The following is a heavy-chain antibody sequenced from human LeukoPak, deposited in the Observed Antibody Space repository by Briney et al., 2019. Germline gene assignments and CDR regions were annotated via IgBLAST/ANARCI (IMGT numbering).Heavy chain of an antibody. CDR2: IRGKAYGVTT. V-gene: IGHV3-49*03. Sequence: PGGSLRLXCTASGFTFGDYAISLFRRAPGKGLEWVGFIRGKAYGVTTEYASSVKCRFTIVRDDAKSISYLQMNSLKSEDTAVYYCTRGGRQDYYDSSGYLDSWGQGTLVTVSS. CDR3: TRGGRQDYYDSSGYLDS. D-gene: IGHD3-22*01. CDR1: GFTFGDYA. J-gene: IGHJ4*02.